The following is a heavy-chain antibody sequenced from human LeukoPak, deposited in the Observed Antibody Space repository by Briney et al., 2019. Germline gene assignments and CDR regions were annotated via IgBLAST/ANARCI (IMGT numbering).Heavy chain of an antibody. CDR3: ARGDIVVVPAAPTHY. V-gene: IGHV1-2*02. CDR2: INPNSGGT. CDR1: GYTFTGYY. Sequence: ASVKVSCKASGYTFTGYYMHWVRQAPGQGLEWMGWINPNSGGTNYARKFQGRVTMTRDTSISTAYMELSRLRSDDTAVYYCARGDIVVVPAAPTHYWSQGTLVTVSS. J-gene: IGHJ4*02. D-gene: IGHD2-2*01.